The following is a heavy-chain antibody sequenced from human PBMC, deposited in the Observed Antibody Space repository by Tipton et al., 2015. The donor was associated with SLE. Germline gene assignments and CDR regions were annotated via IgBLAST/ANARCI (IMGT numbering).Heavy chain of an antibody. D-gene: IGHD3-22*01. V-gene: IGHV4-61*09. Sequence: TLSLICTVSGGSISSGSYYWSWIRQPAGKGLEWIGHIYTSGSTNYNPSLKSRVTISVDTSKNQFSLKLSSVTAADTAVYYCARGPPYLRITMIVVVITTGWFDPWGQGTLVTVSS. CDR1: GGSISSGSYY. J-gene: IGHJ5*02. CDR2: IYTSGST. CDR3: ARGPPYLRITMIVVVITTGWFDP.